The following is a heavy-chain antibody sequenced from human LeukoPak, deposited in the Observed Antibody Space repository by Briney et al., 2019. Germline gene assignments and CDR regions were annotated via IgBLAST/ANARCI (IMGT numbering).Heavy chain of an antibody. V-gene: IGHV4-4*07. D-gene: IGHD3-10*01. CDR2: MHSSGST. CDR1: GGCISSYY. Sequence: PSETLSLTCTVSGGCISSYYWSWIRQPAGKGLEWIGRMHSSGSTNYNPSIKSRVTMSLDTSKNQFSLKVDSVTAADTAMYYCAREAVHYGSGSHDYWGQGTLVAVSS. CDR3: AREAVHYGSGSHDY. J-gene: IGHJ4*02.